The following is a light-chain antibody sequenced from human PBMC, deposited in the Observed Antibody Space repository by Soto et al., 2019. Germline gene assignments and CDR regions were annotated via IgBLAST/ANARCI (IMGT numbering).Light chain of an antibody. CDR3: QQRSNWPLT. J-gene: IGKJ4*01. CDR1: QSISIY. CDR2: AAS. V-gene: IGKV1-39*01. Sequence: DIQMTQSPSSLSASVGDRVTLTCRASQSISIYLNWYQQKPGKAPKVLIYAASTLHSGVPSRFSGSGSGTDFTLTISSLEPEDFAVYYCQQRSNWPLTFGGGTKVEIK.